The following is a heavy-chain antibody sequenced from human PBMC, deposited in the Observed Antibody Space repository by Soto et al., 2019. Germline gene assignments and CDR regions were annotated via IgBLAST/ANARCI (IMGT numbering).Heavy chain of an antibody. V-gene: IGHV5-51*01. CDR2: IYPGDSDT. J-gene: IGHJ4*02. Sequence: GESLKISCKGSGYSFTSYWIGWVRQMPGKGLKWMGIIYPGDSDTRYSPSFQGQVTISADKSISTAYLQWSSLKASDTAMYYCARQSYGSGSYYNVPDYWGQGTLVTVSS. CDR1: GYSFTSYW. D-gene: IGHD3-10*01. CDR3: ARQSYGSGSYYNVPDY.